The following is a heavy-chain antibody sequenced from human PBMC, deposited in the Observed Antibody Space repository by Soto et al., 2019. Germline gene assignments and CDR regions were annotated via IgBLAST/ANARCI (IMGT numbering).Heavy chain of an antibody. CDR1: GGSISSSSYY. Sequence: ASETLSLTCTVSGGSISSSSYYWGWIRQPPGKGLEWIGSIYYSGSTYYNPSLKSRVTISVDTSKNQFSLRAEDTAVYYCARDPLPNAYCISTFCYRLPWFDPWGQGALVTVSS. D-gene: IGHD2-2*01. CDR2: IYYSGST. CDR3: ARDPLPNAYCISTFCYRLPWFDP. V-gene: IGHV4-39*02. J-gene: IGHJ5*02.